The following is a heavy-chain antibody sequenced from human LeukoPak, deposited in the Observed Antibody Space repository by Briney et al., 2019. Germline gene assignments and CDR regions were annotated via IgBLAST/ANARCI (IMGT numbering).Heavy chain of an antibody. CDR3: ARDPAYCGGDCYSVPPYYFDY. J-gene: IGHJ4*02. Sequence: GASVKVSCKASGYTFTSYGISWVRQAPGQGLEWMGWISAYNGNTNYAQKLQGRVTMTTDTSTSTAYMELRSLRSDDTAVYYCARDPAYCGGDCYSVPPYYFDYWGQGTLVTVSS. V-gene: IGHV1-18*01. D-gene: IGHD2-21*02. CDR1: GYTFTSYG. CDR2: ISAYNGNT.